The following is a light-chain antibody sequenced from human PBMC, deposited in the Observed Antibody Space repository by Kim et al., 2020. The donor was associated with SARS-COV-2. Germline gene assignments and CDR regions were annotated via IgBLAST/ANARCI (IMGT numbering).Light chain of an antibody. CDR1: SRDVGGYNY. J-gene: IGLJ3*02. CDR2: DIN. CDR3: CAYAGYWV. Sequence: SPGTRVTISSTGTSRDVGGYNYVSRYQKHQGKAPKLIIYDINKRPSGVPDRFAGSKSGNTASLTISGLKAEDEADYYCCAYAGYWVFGGGTQLTVL. V-gene: IGLV2-11*01.